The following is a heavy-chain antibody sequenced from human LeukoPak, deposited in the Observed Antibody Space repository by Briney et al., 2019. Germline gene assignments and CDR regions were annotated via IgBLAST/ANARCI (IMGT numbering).Heavy chain of an antibody. CDR3: AKGSSSWYPFDY. V-gene: IGHV3-23*01. CDR1: GFTFSSYA. Sequence: GGSLRLSCAASGFTFSSYAMSWVRQAPGKGLEWVSAISGGGDSTYFADSVKGRFTISRDNSENTLYLQMNTLGAEDTAVYYCAKGSSSWYPFDYWGQGTLVTVSS. CDR2: ISGGGDST. J-gene: IGHJ4*02. D-gene: IGHD6-13*01.